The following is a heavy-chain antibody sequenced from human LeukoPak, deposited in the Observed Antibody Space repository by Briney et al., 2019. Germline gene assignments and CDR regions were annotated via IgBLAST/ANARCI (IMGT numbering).Heavy chain of an antibody. CDR2: IYYSGST. Sequence: SETLSLTCTVSGGSISSYYWSWIRQPPGKGLEWIGYIYYSGSTNYNPSLKSRVTISVDTSKNQFSLKLSSVTAEDTAVYYCARDTSGWAAFDYWGQGTLVTVSS. CDR1: GGSISSYY. D-gene: IGHD6-19*01. CDR3: ARDTSGWAAFDY. V-gene: IGHV4-59*01. J-gene: IGHJ4*02.